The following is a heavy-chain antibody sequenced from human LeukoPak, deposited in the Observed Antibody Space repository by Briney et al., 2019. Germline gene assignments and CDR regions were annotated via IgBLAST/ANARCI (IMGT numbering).Heavy chain of an antibody. CDR1: GYTFTGYY. Sequence: ASVKVSCKASGYTFTGYYMHWVRQAPGQGLEWMGWINPNSGGTNYAQKFQGRVTMTRDTSISTAYMELSRLRSDDTAVYYCARDMIVGAAFDYWGQGTLVTVSS. J-gene: IGHJ4*02. V-gene: IGHV1-2*02. D-gene: IGHD1-26*01. CDR3: ARDMIVGAAFDY. CDR2: INPNSGGT.